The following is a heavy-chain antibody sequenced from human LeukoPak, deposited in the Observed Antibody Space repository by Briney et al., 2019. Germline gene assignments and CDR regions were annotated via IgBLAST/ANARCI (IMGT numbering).Heavy chain of an antibody. CDR2: ISSSGSTI. D-gene: IGHD3-16*02. J-gene: IGHJ4*02. CDR3: ARDKKVSGYYVWGSYRPFDY. Sequence: PGGPLRLSCAASGFTFSDYYMSWIRQAPGKGLEWVSYISSSGSTIYYADSVKGRFTISRDNAKNSLYLQMNSLRAEDTAVYYCARDKKVSGYYVWGSYRPFDYWGQGTLVTVSS. V-gene: IGHV3-11*04. CDR1: GFTFSDYY.